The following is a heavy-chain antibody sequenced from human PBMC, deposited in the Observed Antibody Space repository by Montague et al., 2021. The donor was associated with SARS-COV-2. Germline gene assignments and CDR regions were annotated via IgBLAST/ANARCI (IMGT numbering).Heavy chain of an antibody. CDR2: INHSGSA. CDR3: ARVRYYGSGTSLGMDV. CDR1: GGSFSGYY. V-gene: IGHV4-34*01. D-gene: IGHD3-10*01. Sequence: SETLSLTCAVYGGSFSGYYWSWIRQPPGKGLEWIGEINHSGSANYNPSLKSRVTISVDTSKNQFSLKLRSVTAADTAVYYCARVRYYGSGTSLGMDVWGQGTTVTVSS. J-gene: IGHJ6*02.